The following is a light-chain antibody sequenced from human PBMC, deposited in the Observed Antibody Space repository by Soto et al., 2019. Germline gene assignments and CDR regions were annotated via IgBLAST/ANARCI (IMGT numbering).Light chain of an antibody. CDR1: SSDVGDYNY. V-gene: IGLV2-11*01. CDR3: CSYAGSYTWV. CDR2: AVN. Sequence: QSALTQPRSVSGSPGQSVTISCTGTSSDVGDYNYVSCYQQHPGKAPKLLIYAVNMRPSGVPDRFSGSKSGNTASLTISGLQAEDEADYSCCSYAGSYTWVFGGGTKVTVL. J-gene: IGLJ3*02.